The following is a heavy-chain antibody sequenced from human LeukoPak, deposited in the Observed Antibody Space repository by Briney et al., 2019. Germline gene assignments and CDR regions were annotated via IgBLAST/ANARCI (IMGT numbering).Heavy chain of an antibody. CDR3: ARHYGP. CDR2: IYSSGST. Sequence: SETLSLTCTVSGGSISSYYWSWIRQPPGKGLGWIGYIYSSGSTIYNPSLKSRITISVDTSKNQFSLKLSSVTAADTAVYYCARHYGPWGQGTLVTVSS. V-gene: IGHV4-59*01. J-gene: IGHJ5*02. CDR1: GGSISSYY. D-gene: IGHD3-16*01.